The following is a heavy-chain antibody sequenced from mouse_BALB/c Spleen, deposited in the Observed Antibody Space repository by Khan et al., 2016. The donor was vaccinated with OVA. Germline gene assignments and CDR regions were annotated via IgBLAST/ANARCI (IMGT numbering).Heavy chain of an antibody. CDR2: INPGSGGT. J-gene: IGHJ3*01. D-gene: IGHD1-1*02. V-gene: IGHV1-54*01. CDR3: ARGGYGSLAY. CDR1: GYSFTDYL. Sequence: QVQLQQSGAELARPGTSVKVPCKASGYSFTDYLIDWVNQRPGQGLEWIGVINPGSGGTNYNEKFTGKATLTADKSSSTAYMQLSSLTSDDSAVYFCARGGYGSLAYWGQGTLVTVSA.